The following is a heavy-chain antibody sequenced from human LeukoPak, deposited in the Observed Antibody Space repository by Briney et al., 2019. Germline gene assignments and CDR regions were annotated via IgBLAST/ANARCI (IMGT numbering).Heavy chain of an antibody. J-gene: IGHJ4*02. CDR2: ISASGSTT. CDR3: AKARTPYNSGFDY. CDR1: GFTFTDYA. D-gene: IGHD6-19*01. V-gene: IGHV3-23*01. Sequence: AGGSVRLSCAASGFTFTDYAMGWVRQAPGQGLEWASTISASGSTTYYADSVRGRFTISRDNSKNTLSLQMSSLRAEDTAVYYCAKARTPYNSGFDYWGQGTLVAVSS.